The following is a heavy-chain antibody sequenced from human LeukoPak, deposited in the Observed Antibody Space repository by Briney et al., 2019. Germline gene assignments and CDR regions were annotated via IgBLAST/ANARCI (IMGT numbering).Heavy chain of an antibody. CDR3: ARSKDILTGYCFDY. CDR1: GFTFSTFA. CDR2: IFPSGGEI. Sequence: GGSLRLSCAASGFTFSTFAMIWVRQPPGKGLEWVSSIFPSGGEIHYADSVRGRFTISRDNSKSTLSLQMNSLRAEDTAVYYCARSKDILTGYCFDYWGQGTLVTVSS. J-gene: IGHJ4*02. D-gene: IGHD3-9*01. V-gene: IGHV3-23*01.